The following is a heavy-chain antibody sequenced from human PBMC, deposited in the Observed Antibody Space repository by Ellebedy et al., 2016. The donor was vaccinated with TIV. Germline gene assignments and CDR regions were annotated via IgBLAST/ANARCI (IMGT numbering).Heavy chain of an antibody. CDR1: GFTFSSYG. CDR3: ASSRYHYYLGNTIFAY. Sequence: GESLKISCAASGFTFSSYGMHWVRQAPGKGLDWVAVISNDGSNKYYADSVKGRFTVSRDNSKDTLFLQMNSLRAEDTAVYYCASSRYHYYLGNTIFAYWGQGALVTVSS. CDR2: ISNDGSNK. D-gene: IGHD3-10*01. J-gene: IGHJ4*02. V-gene: IGHV3-30*03.